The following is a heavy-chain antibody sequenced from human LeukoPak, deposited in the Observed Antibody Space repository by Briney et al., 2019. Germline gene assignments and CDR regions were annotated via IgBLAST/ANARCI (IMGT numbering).Heavy chain of an antibody. CDR3: AREIGYCSSTSCYYFDY. D-gene: IGHD2-2*01. CDR1: GYTFTSYG. V-gene: IGHV1-18*01. CDR2: ISAYNGNT. Sequence: GESLKISCKGSGYTFTSYGISWVRQAPGQGLEWMGWISAYNGNTNYAQKLQGRVTMTTDTSTSTAYMELRSLRSDDTAVYYCAREIGYCSSTSCYYFDYWGQGTLVTVSS. J-gene: IGHJ4*02.